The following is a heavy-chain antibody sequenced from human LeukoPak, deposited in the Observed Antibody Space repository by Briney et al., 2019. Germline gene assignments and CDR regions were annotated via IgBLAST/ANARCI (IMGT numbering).Heavy chain of an antibody. J-gene: IGHJ4*02. CDR1: GDSVSSNSAA. CDR3: ARGRMKLGLDS. CDR2: TYYTSKWNN. V-gene: IGHV6-1*01. Sequence: SQTLSLTCAISGDSVSSNSAAWNGIRQSPSRGLEWLGRTYYTSKWNNDYAVSVKSRITVNPDTSKNEFSLQLNSVTPEDTAVYYCARGRMKLGLDSWGQGTLVTVSS. D-gene: IGHD7-27*01.